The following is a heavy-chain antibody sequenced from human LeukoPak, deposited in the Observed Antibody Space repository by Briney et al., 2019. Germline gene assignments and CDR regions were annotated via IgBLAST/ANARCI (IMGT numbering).Heavy chain of an antibody. D-gene: IGHD6-19*01. CDR3: AKGGLRMQWPGIPLGY. V-gene: IGHV3-43*01. Sequence: PGGSLRLSCAASGFTFDDYTMHWVRQAPGKGLEWVSLISWDGGSTYYANSVKGRFTISRDNSKNSLYLQMNSLRTEDTALYYCAKGGLRMQWPGIPLGYWGQGTLVTVSS. CDR2: ISWDGGST. CDR1: GFTFDDYT. J-gene: IGHJ4*02.